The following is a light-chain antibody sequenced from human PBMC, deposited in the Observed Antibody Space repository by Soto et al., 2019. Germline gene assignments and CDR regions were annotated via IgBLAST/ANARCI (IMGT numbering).Light chain of an antibody. J-gene: IGKJ1*01. CDR2: AAS. CDR3: QKYTSAPAT. CDR1: QSINNY. V-gene: IGKV1-27*01. Sequence: DIQMTQSPSSLSASVGDRVTITFQASQSINNYLNWYQQKPGRAPKLLIYAASNLQGGVPSRFRGSGSGTDFTLTISSLQPEDVATYYCQKYTSAPATFGQGTKV.